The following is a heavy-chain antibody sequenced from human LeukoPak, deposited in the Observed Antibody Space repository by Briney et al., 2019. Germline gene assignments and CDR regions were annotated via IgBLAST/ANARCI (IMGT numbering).Heavy chain of an antibody. CDR2: IYTSGST. CDR3: AREDGPYGGPHHYYYYMDV. V-gene: IGHV4-4*07. CDR1: GGSISSYY. Sequence: SETLSLTCTVSGGSISSYYWSWIRQPAGKGLEWIGRIYTSGSTNYNPSLKSRVTISLDTSNNQFSLRLSSVTAADTAVYYCAREDGPYGGPHHYYYYMDVWGKGTTVTVSS. D-gene: IGHD4-23*01. J-gene: IGHJ6*03.